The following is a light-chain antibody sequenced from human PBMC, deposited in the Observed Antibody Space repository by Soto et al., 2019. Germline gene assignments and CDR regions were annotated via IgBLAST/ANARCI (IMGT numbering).Light chain of an antibody. CDR2: IND. J-gene: IGLJ2*01. Sequence: QSVLTQPPSASGTPGQRVTISCSGDNSNIGSNTVNWYQQLPGMAPKLLIYINDRRPSGVPDRFSGSKSGTSASLAISGLQSDDEADYYCAAWDANRNLLFGGGTKLTVL. CDR3: AAWDANRNLL. V-gene: IGLV1-44*01. CDR1: NSNIGSNT.